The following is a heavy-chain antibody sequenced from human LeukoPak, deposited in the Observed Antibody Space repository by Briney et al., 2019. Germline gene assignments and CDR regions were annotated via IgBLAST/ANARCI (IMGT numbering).Heavy chain of an antibody. Sequence: GGSLRLSCAASGFTFGDYAMHWVRQVPGKGLEWVSGISWSSGNIGYVDSVKGRFTISRDNAKNSLYLQMNSLRAEDTAVYYCARVVVVNLPPGGYFDYWGQGTLVAVSS. V-gene: IGHV3-9*01. J-gene: IGHJ4*02. CDR1: GFTFGDYA. CDR3: ARVVVVNLPPGGYFDY. CDR2: ISWSSGNI. D-gene: IGHD3-22*01.